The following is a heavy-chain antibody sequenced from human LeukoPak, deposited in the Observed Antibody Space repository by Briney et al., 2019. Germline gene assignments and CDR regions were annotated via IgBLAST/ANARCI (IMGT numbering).Heavy chain of an antibody. CDR3: ARAKGYCSSTSCRDAFDI. CDR1: GGSISSYY. J-gene: IGHJ3*02. D-gene: IGHD2-2*01. V-gene: IGHV4-4*07. CDR2: IYTSGST. Sequence: SETLSLTCTVSGGSISSYYWSWIRQPAGKGLEWIGRIYTSGSTNYNPSLKSRVTMSVDTSKNQFSLKLSSVTAADTAVHYCARAKGYCSSTSCRDAFDIWGQGTMVTVSS.